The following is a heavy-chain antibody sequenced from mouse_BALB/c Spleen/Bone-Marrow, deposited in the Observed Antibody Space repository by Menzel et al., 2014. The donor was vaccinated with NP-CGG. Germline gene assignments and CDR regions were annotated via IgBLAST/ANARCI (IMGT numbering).Heavy chain of an antibody. J-gene: IGHJ2*01. CDR3: ARHHRYAYYFDY. D-gene: IGHD2-14*01. CDR2: IHPNSGNS. V-gene: IGHV1S130*01. CDR1: GYTFTNSW. Sequence: QVQLQQSGSVLVRPGASVKLSCKASGYTFTNSWMHWAKQRPGQGLEWIGEIHPNSGNSNYNEKFKGKATLTVDTSSNKAYVDLSNLTFEDSAVYYCARHHRYAYYFDYWGQGTTLTVSS.